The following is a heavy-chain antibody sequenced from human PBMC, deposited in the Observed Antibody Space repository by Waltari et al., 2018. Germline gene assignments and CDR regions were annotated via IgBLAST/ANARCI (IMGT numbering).Heavy chain of an antibody. V-gene: IGHV3-74*01. J-gene: IGHJ2*01. CDR3: ARGARRTTVTTGWWYFDL. CDR1: GFTYSLYG. D-gene: IGHD4-17*01. Sequence: EVQLVESGGGLVQPGGSLRLSCAAAGFTYSLYGTPGVRQVRGKGLVWVSRSNSDGSRTSYADSVNGRFTIYKDNAKNTVYLQMNSLRVDDTAIYYCARGARRTTVTTGWWYFDLWGRGTLVTVSS. CDR2: SNSDGSRT.